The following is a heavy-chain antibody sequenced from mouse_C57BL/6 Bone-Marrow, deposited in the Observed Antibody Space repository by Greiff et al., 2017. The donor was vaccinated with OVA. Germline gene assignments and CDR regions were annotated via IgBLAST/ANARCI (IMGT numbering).Heavy chain of an antibody. Sequence: QVQLKASGAALVKPGASVKMSCKASGYTFTSYWITWVKQRPGQGLEWIGDLYPGSGSTNYHEKFKSKATLTVDTSSSTAYMQLSSLTSEDSAVYYCARSGGPSLKGPDYFDYWGQGTTLTVSS. CDR1: GYTFTSYW. J-gene: IGHJ2*01. CDR3: ARSGGPSLKGPDYFDY. CDR2: LYPGSGST. D-gene: IGHD1-3*01. V-gene: IGHV1-55*01.